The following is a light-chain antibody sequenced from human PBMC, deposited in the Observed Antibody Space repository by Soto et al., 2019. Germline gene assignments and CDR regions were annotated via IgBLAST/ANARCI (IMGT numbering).Light chain of an antibody. J-gene: IGKJ4*01. V-gene: IGKV3-11*01. CDR1: QSVSSY. CDR2: DAS. CDR3: QQRSNWPPGALT. Sequence: EFVLTQSPGTLSLSPGERATLSCRASQSVSSYLAWYQQKPGQAPRLLIYDASNRATGIPARFSGSGSGTDFTLTISSLEPEDFAVYYCQQRSNWPPGALTFGGGTKV.